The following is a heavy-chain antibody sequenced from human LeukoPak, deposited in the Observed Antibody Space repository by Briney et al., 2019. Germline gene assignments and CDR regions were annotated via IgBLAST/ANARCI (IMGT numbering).Heavy chain of an antibody. CDR2: ITADGSKN. CDR3: ARSIAVAGPAPY. V-gene: IGHV3-74*01. Sequence: GGSLRLSCAASGSTFSTYWMYWVRHAPEQGLVWVARITADGSKNYADSVKDRFTISRDNAKNTLYLQMNSLRVEDTAVYYCARSIAVAGPAPYWGQGTLVTVSS. J-gene: IGHJ4*02. D-gene: IGHD6-19*01. CDR1: GSTFSTYW.